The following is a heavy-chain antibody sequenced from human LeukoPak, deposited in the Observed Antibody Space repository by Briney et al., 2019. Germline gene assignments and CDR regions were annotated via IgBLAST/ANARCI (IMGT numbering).Heavy chain of an antibody. J-gene: IGHJ4*02. CDR1: GFTFSNYA. V-gene: IGHV3-30-3*01. CDR3: ARTVDTVMVTFDY. CDR2: ISYDGSKK. Sequence: GGSLRLSCAASGFTFSNYAMNWVRQAPGKGLEWVAVISYDGSKKYCADSVKGRFTISRDNSKNTLYLQMNSLRAEDTAVYYCARTVDTVMVTFDYWGQGTRVIVSS. D-gene: IGHD5-18*01.